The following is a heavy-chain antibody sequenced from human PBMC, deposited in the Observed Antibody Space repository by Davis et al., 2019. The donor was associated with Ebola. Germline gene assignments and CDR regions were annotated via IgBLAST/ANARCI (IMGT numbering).Heavy chain of an antibody. CDR1: GFTFATYA. Sequence: PGGSLRLSCAASGFTFATYAMTWVRQAPGKGLEWVANIQQDGGDKHYLESVKGRFTISRDNTKDLVFLELNSLRVEDTGVYYCARDLGLDFAVVTYFDYWGHGAPVTVSS. CDR3: ARDLGLDFAVVTYFDY. CDR2: IQQDGGDK. D-gene: IGHD3-3*01. J-gene: IGHJ4*01. V-gene: IGHV3-7*01.